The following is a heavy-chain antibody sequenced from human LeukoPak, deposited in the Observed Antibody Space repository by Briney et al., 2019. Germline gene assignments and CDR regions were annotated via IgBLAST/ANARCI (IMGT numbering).Heavy chain of an antibody. J-gene: IGHJ4*02. Sequence: GGSLRLSCAASGFTFRDYYMSWIRQAPGKGPEWVAYMTGSGHRIYYADSVKGRFTISRDNTQNSLYLQMNSLRAEDTAVYYCARDETTGVLHFDYWGQGTLVTVSS. CDR2: MTGSGHRI. V-gene: IGHV3-11*04. D-gene: IGHD4-11*01. CDR1: GFTFRDYY. CDR3: ARDETTGVLHFDY.